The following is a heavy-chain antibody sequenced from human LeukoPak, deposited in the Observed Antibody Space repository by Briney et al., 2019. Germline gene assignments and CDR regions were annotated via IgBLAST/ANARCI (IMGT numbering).Heavy chain of an antibody. CDR2: ISASGGAT. J-gene: IGHJ4*02. D-gene: IGHD2-21*02. CDR1: GFTFSSYA. CDR3: AKKVVPGYFFDY. Sequence: GGSLRLSCAAPGFTFSSYAMSWVRQAPGKGLEWVSGISASGGATYYADSVKGRFTISRDNSKNTLYLQMNSLRAEDTAVYYCAKKVVPGYFFDYWGQGTLVTVSS. V-gene: IGHV3-23*01.